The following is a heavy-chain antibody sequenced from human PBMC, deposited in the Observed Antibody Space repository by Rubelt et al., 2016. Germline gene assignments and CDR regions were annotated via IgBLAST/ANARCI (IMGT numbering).Heavy chain of an antibody. V-gene: IGHV3-23*01. CDR2: ISGSGGST. J-gene: IGHJ6*02. CDR3: AKDTAMEFYYYGMDV. Sequence: VTGEGLEWVSAISGSGGSTYYADSVKGRFTISRDNSKNTLYLQMNSLRAEDTAVYYCAKDTAMEFYYYGMDVWGQGTMVAVSS. D-gene: IGHD5-18*01.